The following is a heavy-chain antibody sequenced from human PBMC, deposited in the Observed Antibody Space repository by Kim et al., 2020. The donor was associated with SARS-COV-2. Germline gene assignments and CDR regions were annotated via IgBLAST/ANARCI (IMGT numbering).Heavy chain of an antibody. J-gene: IGHJ4*02. V-gene: IGHV3-30*04. Sequence: GGSLRLSCAASGFTFSSYAMHWVRQAPGKGLEWVAVISYDGSNKYYVDSVKGRFTISRDNSKNTLYLQMNSLRAEDTAVYYCARDLSPQQFWSGYFYFDYWGQGTLVTVSS. CDR3: ARDLSPQQFWSGYFYFDY. D-gene: IGHD3-3*02. CDR2: ISYDGSNK. CDR1: GFTFSSYA.